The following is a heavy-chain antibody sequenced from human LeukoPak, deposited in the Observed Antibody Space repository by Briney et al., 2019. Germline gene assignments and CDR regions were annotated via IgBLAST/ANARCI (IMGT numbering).Heavy chain of an antibody. J-gene: IGHJ4*02. D-gene: IGHD5-18*01. V-gene: IGHV3-23*01. CDR1: GFTFGSHA. CDR2: IFGSGGSP. CDR3: GKPTVGYSSGQKPAWPVDY. Sequence: PGGSLRLSCEASGFTFGSHAMYWVRQAPGRGLEWVAGIFGSGGSPHYEDPVKGRFTISRDNSRNTVYLLINSLRAEDTAVYYCGKPTVGYSSGQKPAWPVDYWGQGTLVTVSS.